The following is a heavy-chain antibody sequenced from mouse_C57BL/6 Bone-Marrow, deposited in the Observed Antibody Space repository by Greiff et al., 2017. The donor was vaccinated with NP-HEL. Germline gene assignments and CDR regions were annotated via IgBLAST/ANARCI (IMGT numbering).Heavy chain of an antibody. Sequence: VQLQQSGAELARPGASVKLSCKASGYTFTSYGISWVKQRTGQGLEWIGEIYPRSGNTYYTEKFKGKATLTADKSSSTAYMELRSLTSEDSAVYFCARCLLNGKYAMDYWGQGTSVTVSS. CDR1: GYTFTSYG. V-gene: IGHV1-81*01. CDR2: IYPRSGNT. J-gene: IGHJ4*01. CDR3: ARCLLNGKYAMDY. D-gene: IGHD4-1*01.